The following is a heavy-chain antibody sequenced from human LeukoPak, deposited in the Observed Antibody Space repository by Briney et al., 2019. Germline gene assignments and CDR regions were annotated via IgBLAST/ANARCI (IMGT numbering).Heavy chain of an antibody. J-gene: IGHJ4*02. V-gene: IGHV5-51*01. D-gene: IGHD6-19*01. CDR1: GYSLTSYW. CDR2: IYPGDSDT. CDR3: AGTQAYSSGWYYFDY. Sequence: PGESLKISCKGSGYSLTSYWFGWVRQMPGKGLEWMGIIYPGDSDTRYSPSFQGQATISADKSISTAYLQWSSLKASDTAMYYCAGTQAYSSGWYYFDYWGQGTLVTVSS.